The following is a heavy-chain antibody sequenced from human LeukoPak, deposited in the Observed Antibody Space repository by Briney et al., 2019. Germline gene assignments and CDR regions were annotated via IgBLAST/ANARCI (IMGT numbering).Heavy chain of an antibody. CDR3: ARPNCSSTSCPGSIFDY. Sequence: GGSLRLSCAASGFTFCSYAMHSVRHAPGRGLEWVAVISYDGSNRYYTDSVKRRFTVSRDNSKNTLYLQMNSLRAEDTAVYYCARPNCSSTSCPGSIFDYWGQGTLVTVSS. D-gene: IGHD2-2*01. V-gene: IGHV3-30-3*01. CDR1: GFTFCSYA. CDR2: ISYDGSNR. J-gene: IGHJ4*02.